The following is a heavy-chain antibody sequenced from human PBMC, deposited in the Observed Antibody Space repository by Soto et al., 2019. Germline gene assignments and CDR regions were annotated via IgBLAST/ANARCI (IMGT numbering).Heavy chain of an antibody. CDR3: TRSPSYCTNGVCYTGIDYYYGMDV. Sequence: PGGSLRLSCAASGFTFSGSAMHWVRQASGKGLEWVGRIRSKANSYATAYAASVKGRFTISRDDSKNTAYLQMNSLKTEDTAVYYCTRSPSYCTNGVCYTGIDYYYGMDVWGQGTTVTVSS. J-gene: IGHJ6*02. V-gene: IGHV3-73*01. CDR1: GFTFSGSA. D-gene: IGHD2-8*01. CDR2: IRSKANSYAT.